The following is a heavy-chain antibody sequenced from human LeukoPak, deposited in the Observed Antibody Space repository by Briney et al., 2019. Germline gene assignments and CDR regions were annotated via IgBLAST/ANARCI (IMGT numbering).Heavy chain of an antibody. CDR2: IRYDGSNK. V-gene: IGHV3-30*02. CDR1: GFTFSSYG. CDR3: AKPSLNIAAAGFPLGY. Sequence: GGSLRLSCAVSGFTFSSYGMSWVRQAPGKGLEWVAFIRYDGSNKYYADSVKGRFTISRDNSKNTLYLQMNSLRAEDTAVYYCAKPSLNIAAAGFPLGYWGQGTLVTVSS. D-gene: IGHD6-13*01. J-gene: IGHJ4*02.